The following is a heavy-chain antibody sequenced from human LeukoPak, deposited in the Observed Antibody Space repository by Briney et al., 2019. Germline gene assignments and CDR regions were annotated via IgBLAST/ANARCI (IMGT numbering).Heavy chain of an antibody. V-gene: IGHV1-2*02. J-gene: IGHJ3*01. CDR3: AITYTTGSGDAFDV. D-gene: IGHD1-1*01. CDR1: GYTFIGYY. Sequence: ASVKVSCKASGYTFIGYYIHWVRQAPGQGLEWMGWINPNSGVTNYGQKFQGGVTMTRDTSISTAYMDLSRLRSDDTAVYFCAITYTTGSGDAFDVWGQGTMVAVSS. CDR2: INPNSGVT.